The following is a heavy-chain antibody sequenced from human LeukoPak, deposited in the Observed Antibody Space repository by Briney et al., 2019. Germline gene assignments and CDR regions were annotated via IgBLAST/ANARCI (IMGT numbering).Heavy chain of an antibody. D-gene: IGHD2-15*01. CDR2: IYSGGST. CDR3: ARVPAAHFDY. J-gene: IGHJ4*02. V-gene: IGHV3-53*01. Sequence: PGGSLRLSCAASGFTVSSNYMSWVRQAPGKGLEWVSVIYSGGSTYYADSVKGQFTISRDNSKNTLYLQMNSLRAEDTAVYYCARVPAAHFDYWGQGTLVTVSS. CDR1: GFTVSSNY.